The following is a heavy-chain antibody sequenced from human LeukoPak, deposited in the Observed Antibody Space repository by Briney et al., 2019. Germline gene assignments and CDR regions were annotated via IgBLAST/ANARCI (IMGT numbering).Heavy chain of an antibody. CDR1: GGSISSYY. CDR2: IYYSGST. Sequence: PSETLSLTCTVSGGSISSYYWSWIRQPPGKGLEWIGYIYYSGSTNYNPSLKSRVTISVDTSKNQFSLKLSSVTAADTAVYYCALGLAPNADYWGQGTLVTVSS. D-gene: IGHD3/OR15-3a*01. J-gene: IGHJ4*02. V-gene: IGHV4-59*01. CDR3: ALGLAPNADY.